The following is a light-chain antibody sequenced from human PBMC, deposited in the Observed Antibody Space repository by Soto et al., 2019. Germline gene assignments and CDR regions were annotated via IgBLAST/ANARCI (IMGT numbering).Light chain of an antibody. Sequence: QSALTQPASVSGSPGQSITISCTGTSSDVGGYNYVSWFQQHPGLVPKLIIYEVSNRPSGVSNRFSGSKSVNTASLTISGLQSEHEADYYCISYTSKSTWVFGGGTKLTVL. J-gene: IGLJ2*01. CDR3: ISYTSKSTWV. V-gene: IGLV2-14*01. CDR2: EVS. CDR1: SSDVGGYNY.